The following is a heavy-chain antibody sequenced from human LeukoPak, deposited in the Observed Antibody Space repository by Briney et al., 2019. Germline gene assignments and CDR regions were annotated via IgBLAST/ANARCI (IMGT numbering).Heavy chain of an antibody. CDR2: ISGSGDST. D-gene: IGHD2-15*01. Sequence: PGGSLRLSCAASGFTFSSYAMSWVRQAPGKGLEWVSLISGSGDSTYYADSVKGRFTIPRDNSKNTVYLQMNSLRAEDTAVYYCASRDSCSGGTCYGLGYWGQGTLVTVSS. V-gene: IGHV3-23*01. CDR3: ASRDSCSGGTCYGLGY. CDR1: GFTFSSYA. J-gene: IGHJ4*02.